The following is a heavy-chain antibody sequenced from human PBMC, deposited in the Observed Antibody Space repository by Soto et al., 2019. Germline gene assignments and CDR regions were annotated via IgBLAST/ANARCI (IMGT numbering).Heavy chain of an antibody. CDR3: AKDFSDIVVVVAATPLDAFDI. V-gene: IGHV3-23*01. D-gene: IGHD2-15*01. CDR1: GFTFSSYA. CDR2: ISGSGGST. J-gene: IGHJ3*02. Sequence: GGSLRLSCAASGFTFSSYAMSWVRQAPGKGLEWVSAISGSGGSTYYADSVKGRFTISRDNSKNTLYLQMNSLRAEDTAVYYCAKDFSDIVVVVAATPLDAFDIWGQGTMVTVSS.